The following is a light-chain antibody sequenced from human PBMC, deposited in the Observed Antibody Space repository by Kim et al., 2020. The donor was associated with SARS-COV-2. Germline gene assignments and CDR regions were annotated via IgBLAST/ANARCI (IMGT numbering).Light chain of an antibody. J-gene: IGLJ2*01. CDR3: NSRDSSGNHVV. CDR1: SLRSFY. V-gene: IGLV3-19*01. Sequence: ASGQTVRITCQGDSLRSFYANWYQQKPGQAPILLIYYNNYRPSGIPDRFSGSNSGATASLTITGAQAEDEGDYYCNSRDSSGNHVVFGRGTQLTVL. CDR2: YNN.